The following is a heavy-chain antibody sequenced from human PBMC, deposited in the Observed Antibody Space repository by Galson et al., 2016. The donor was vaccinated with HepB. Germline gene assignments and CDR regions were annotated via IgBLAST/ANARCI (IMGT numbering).Heavy chain of an antibody. Sequence: SVKVSCKASGGTFSNYAIRWVRQAPGQGLEWMGGIIPYFATANYAQKFQGRVTITADQSTSTAYMELSSLRSEDTALYYCARSGSMIVLFVTGGRDAFDIWGQGTMVTVSS. D-gene: IGHD3-22*01. J-gene: IGHJ3*02. V-gene: IGHV1-69*13. CDR3: ARSGSMIVLFVTGGRDAFDI. CDR2: IIPYFATA. CDR1: GGTFSNYA.